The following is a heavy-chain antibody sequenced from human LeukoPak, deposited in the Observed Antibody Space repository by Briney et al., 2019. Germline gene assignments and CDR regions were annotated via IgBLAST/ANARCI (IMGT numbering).Heavy chain of an antibody. D-gene: IGHD3-3*01. CDR1: GGSFSGYY. J-gene: IGHJ5*02. Sequence: SETLSLTCAVYGGSFSGYYWSWIRQPPGKGLEWIGEINHSGSTNYNPSLKSRVTISVDTSKNQFSLKLSSVTAADTAVYYCARGWSGTINWFDPWGQGTLVTVSS. CDR3: ARGWSGTINWFDP. CDR2: INHSGST. V-gene: IGHV4-34*01.